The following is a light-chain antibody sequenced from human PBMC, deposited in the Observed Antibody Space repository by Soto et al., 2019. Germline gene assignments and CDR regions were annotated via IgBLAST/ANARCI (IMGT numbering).Light chain of an antibody. CDR3: AAWDDSLNGPV. CDR2: SNN. J-gene: IGLJ2*01. CDR1: TSNIGSNT. V-gene: IGLV1-44*01. Sequence: QSGLTQPPSASGTPGQRVTISCSGSTSNIGSNTVNWYQQLPGTAPKLLIYSNNQRPSGVPDRFSDSKSGTSASLAISGLQSEDEADYYCAAWDDSLNGPVFGGGTQLTVL.